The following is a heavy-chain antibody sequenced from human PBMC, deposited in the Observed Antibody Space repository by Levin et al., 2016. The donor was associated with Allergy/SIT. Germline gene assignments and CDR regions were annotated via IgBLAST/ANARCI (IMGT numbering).Heavy chain of an antibody. Sequence: ASVKVSCKASGYTFTSYYMHWVRQAPGQGFEWMGIINPSGGSTSYAQKFQGRVTMTRDTSTSTVYMEMSSLRSEDTAVYYCARDREFGDDGMDVWGQGTTVTVSS. D-gene: IGHD3-10*01. CDR3: ARDREFGDDGMDV. CDR1: GYTFTSYY. J-gene: IGHJ6*02. CDR2: INPSGGST. V-gene: IGHV1-46*01.